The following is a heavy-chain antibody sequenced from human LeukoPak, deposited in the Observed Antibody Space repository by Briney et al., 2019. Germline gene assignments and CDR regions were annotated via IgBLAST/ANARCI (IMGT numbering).Heavy chain of an antibody. Sequence: GGSLRLSCAASGFTFSSYGMHWVRQAPGKGLEWVALIWYDGSNKYYADSVKGRFTISRDNSKNTLYLQMNSLRAEDTAMYYCAKDLRPDYWGQGTLVTVSS. CDR1: GFTFSSYG. V-gene: IGHV3-33*06. J-gene: IGHJ4*02. D-gene: IGHD3-9*01. CDR2: IWYDGSNK. CDR3: AKDLRPDY.